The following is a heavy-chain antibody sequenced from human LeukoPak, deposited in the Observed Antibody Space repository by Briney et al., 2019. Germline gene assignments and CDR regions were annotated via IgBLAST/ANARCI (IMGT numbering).Heavy chain of an antibody. CDR1: GGSFSGYY. J-gene: IGHJ6*02. V-gene: IGHV4-34*01. CDR3: ARGLPDCNSTSCYSVDYYYYGMDV. Sequence: SETLSLTCAVYGGSFSGYYWSWIRQPPGKGLEWIGEINHSGSANYNPSLKSRVTISVDTSKNQFSLKLSSVTAADTAVYYCARGLPDCNSTSCYSVDYYYYGMDVWGQGTTVTVSS. D-gene: IGHD2-2*02. CDR2: INHSGSA.